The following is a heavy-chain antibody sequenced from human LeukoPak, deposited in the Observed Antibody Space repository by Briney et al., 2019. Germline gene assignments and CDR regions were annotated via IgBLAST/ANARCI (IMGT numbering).Heavy chain of an antibody. CDR1: GDSRISYD. CDR2: IYYSVVT. Sequence: TLSLTSVQTGDSRISYDCRSRRQPPQKKLELIGYIYYSVVTNYNPSLKSRVTISVDTSKNQFSLKLSSVTAADTAVYYCAREGSHRTSYDILPGYLSRGWFDPWGQATLVTVSS. J-gene: IGHJ5*02. V-gene: IGHV4-59*01. CDR3: AREGSHRTSYDILPGYLSRGWFDP. D-gene: IGHD3-9*01.